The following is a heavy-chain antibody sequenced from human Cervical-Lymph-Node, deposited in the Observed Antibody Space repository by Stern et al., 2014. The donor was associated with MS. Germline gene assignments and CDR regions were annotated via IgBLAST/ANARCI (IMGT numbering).Heavy chain of an antibody. J-gene: IGHJ4*02. CDR3: AGAGGSYVELDY. CDR1: GGTFSNYA. V-gene: IGHV1-69*01. CDR2: FIPSFGTA. D-gene: IGHD1-26*01. Sequence: QVQLVESGAEVKKPGSSVKVSCRASGGTFSNYAISWVRQAPGQGLEWMGGFIPSFGTADYAQNFQGRVTITADESTSSAFLELNSLRSEDTAVYYCAGAGGSYVELDYWGQGTLVIVSS.